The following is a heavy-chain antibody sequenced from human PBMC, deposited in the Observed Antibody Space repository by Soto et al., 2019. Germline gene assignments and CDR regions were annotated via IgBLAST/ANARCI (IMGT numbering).Heavy chain of an antibody. V-gene: IGHV1-69*01. D-gene: IGHD2-2*01. CDR1: GGTFSSYA. J-gene: IGHJ5*02. CDR3: ARGKGDIVVVPAASNWFDP. Sequence: QVQLVQSGAEVKKPGSSVKVSCKASGGTFSSYAISWVRQAPGQGLEWMGGIIPIFGTANYAQKFQGRVTINADESTSTAYMELSSLRSEDTAVYYCARGKGDIVVVPAASNWFDPWGQGTLVTVSS. CDR2: IIPIFGTA.